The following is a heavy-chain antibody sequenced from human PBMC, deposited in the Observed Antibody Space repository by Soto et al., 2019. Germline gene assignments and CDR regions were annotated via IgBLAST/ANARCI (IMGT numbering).Heavy chain of an antibody. Sequence: QVQLVQSGAEVKKPGASVKVSCKASGYTFTSYAMHWVRQAPGQRLGWMGWINAGNGNTKYSQKLQGRVTITRDKSASTAYMELSSLRSEETAVYYCARDRSDSSHLTNWGQGTLVTVSS. CDR3: ARDRSDSSHLTN. CDR2: INAGNGNT. V-gene: IGHV1-3*01. D-gene: IGHD3-22*01. CDR1: GYTFTSYA. J-gene: IGHJ4*02.